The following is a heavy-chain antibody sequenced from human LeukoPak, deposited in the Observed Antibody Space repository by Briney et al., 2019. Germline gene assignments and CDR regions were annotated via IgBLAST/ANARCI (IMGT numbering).Heavy chain of an antibody. J-gene: IGHJ4*02. D-gene: IGHD6-19*01. Sequence: GGSLRLSCAASGFTVSSNYMSWVRQAPGKGLEWVSVIYSGGSRYYADSVKGRFTISRDNSKNTLYLQMNSLRAEDTAVYYCARSSLKRQWLIPFDYWGQGTLVTVSS. CDR1: GFTVSSNY. CDR3: ARSSLKRQWLIPFDY. CDR2: IYSGGSR. V-gene: IGHV3-53*01.